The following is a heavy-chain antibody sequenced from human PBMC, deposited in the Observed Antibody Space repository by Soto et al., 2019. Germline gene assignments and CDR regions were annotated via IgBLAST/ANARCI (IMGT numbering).Heavy chain of an antibody. CDR1: GSRNARKE. Sequence: GASGKVTWEAAGSRNARKEIYWVRQATGQGLEWMGWMNPNSGNTGYAQKFQGRVTMTRNTSISTAYMELSSLRSEDTAVYYCALGRWLQLYLAEGYYFDYWG. V-gene: IGHV1-8*01. CDR2: MNPNSGNT. J-gene: IGHJ4*01. CDR3: ALGRWLQLYLAEGYYFDY. D-gene: IGHD5-12*01.